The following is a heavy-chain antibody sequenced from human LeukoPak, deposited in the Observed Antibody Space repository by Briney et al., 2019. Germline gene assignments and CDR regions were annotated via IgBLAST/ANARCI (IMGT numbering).Heavy chain of an antibody. CDR1: GYTFTGYY. V-gene: IGHV1-2*02. Sequence: ASVKVSCKASGYTFTGYYMHWVRQAPGQGLEWMGWINPNSGGTNYAQKFQGRVTMTRDTSISTAYMELNRLRSDDTAVYYCARQLYFDWLLSYNWFDPWGQGTLVTVSS. J-gene: IGHJ5*02. D-gene: IGHD3-9*01. CDR2: INPNSGGT. CDR3: ARQLYFDWLLSYNWFDP.